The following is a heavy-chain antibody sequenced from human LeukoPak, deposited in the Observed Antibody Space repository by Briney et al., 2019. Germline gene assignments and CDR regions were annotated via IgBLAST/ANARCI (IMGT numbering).Heavy chain of an antibody. D-gene: IGHD3-3*01. CDR3: ARVKDGITTFGAVIEYFDY. J-gene: IGHJ4*02. CDR2: IYYSGST. V-gene: IGHV4-59*01. CDR1: GGSISSYY. Sequence: SETLSLTCTVSGGSISSYYWSWIRQPPGKGLEWIGYIYYSGSTNYNPSLKSRVTISVDTSKNQFSLKLSSVTDADTAVYYCARVKDGITTFGAVIEYFDYWGQGTLVTVSS.